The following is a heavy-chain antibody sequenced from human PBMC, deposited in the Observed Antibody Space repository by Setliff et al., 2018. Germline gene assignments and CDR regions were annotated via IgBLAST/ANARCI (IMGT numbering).Heavy chain of an antibody. J-gene: IGHJ4*01. Sequence: SETLSLTCTVSSGSISSDNYYWGWIRQAPGSGLEWIGSISYSGTPYYNASVESRVTISIDTSRNQFSLELRSVTVADTATYYCVRPGGTTVVARHFDYWGSGILVTVSS. CDR3: VRPGGTTVVARHFDY. D-gene: IGHD2-15*01. CDR2: ISYSGTP. V-gene: IGHV4-39*01. CDR1: SGSISSDNYY.